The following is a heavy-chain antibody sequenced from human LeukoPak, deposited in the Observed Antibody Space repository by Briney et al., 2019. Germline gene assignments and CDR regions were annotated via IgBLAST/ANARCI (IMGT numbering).Heavy chain of an antibody. CDR3: AKLPPVRVKDTRFDY. V-gene: IGHV3-23*01. CDR1: GFTFSSYA. D-gene: IGHD2-2*01. CDR2: ISGNGRST. J-gene: IGHJ4*02. Sequence: GGSLRLSCAASGFTFSSYAMSWVRQAPGKGLEWVSGISGNGRSTYYADSVKGRFTISRDNSRNTLYLQMNSLRAEDAAVYYCAKLPPVRVKDTRFDYWGQGTLVTVSS.